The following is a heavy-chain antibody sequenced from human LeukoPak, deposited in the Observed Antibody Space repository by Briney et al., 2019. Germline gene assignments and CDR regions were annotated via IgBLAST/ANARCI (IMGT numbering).Heavy chain of an antibody. Sequence: ASVKVSCKASGYTFTSYGISWVRQSPGQGLEWMGWISAYNGNTNYAQKLQGRVTMTTDTSTSTAYMELRSLRSDDTAVYYCARDLIAARPGWFDPWGQGTLVIVSS. CDR2: ISAYNGNT. D-gene: IGHD6-6*01. V-gene: IGHV1-18*01. J-gene: IGHJ5*02. CDR3: ARDLIAARPGWFDP. CDR1: GYTFTSYG.